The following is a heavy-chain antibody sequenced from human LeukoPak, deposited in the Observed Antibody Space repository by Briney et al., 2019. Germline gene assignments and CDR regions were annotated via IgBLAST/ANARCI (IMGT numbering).Heavy chain of an antibody. D-gene: IGHD6-6*01. CDR1: GFTFSSYA. CDR2: ISGSGGST. J-gene: IGHJ4*02. Sequence: GGSLRLSCAASGFTFSSYAMSWVRQAPGKGLEWVSAISGSGGSTYYADSVKGRFTISRDNSKNTLYLQMDSLRAEDTAVYYCAKEFRGVAARSFPYLIDYWGQGTLVTVSS. V-gene: IGHV3-23*01. CDR3: AKEFRGVAARSFPYLIDY.